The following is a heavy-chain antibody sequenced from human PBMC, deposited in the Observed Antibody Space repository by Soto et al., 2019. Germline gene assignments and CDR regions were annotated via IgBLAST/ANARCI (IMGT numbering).Heavy chain of an antibody. V-gene: IGHV1-69*01. Sequence: QVQLVQSGAEVKEPGSSVKVSCKTSGGTFSNYAITWVRQAPGQGLEWMGGTIPLFETPIYAKKFRGSLTITADESTTTASMELSTLRPEETAVFYCASGAGVVSKIRAPLDSWGQGTLVTVSS. CDR2: TIPLFETP. CDR1: GGTFSNYA. CDR3: ASGAGVVSKIRAPLDS. D-gene: IGHD5-12*01. J-gene: IGHJ5*01.